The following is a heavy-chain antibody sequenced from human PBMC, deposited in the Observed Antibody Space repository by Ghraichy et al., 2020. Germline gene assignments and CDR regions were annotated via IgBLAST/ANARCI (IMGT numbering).Heavy chain of an antibody. Sequence: GGSLRLSCAASGFTFSSYIMNWVRQAPGKGLEWVSYISSSSSAIYYADSVKGRFTISRDNAKNSLYLQMSSLRDEDTAVYYCARGVNINSSGRFDPWGQGTLVTVSS. D-gene: IGHD6-6*01. J-gene: IGHJ5*02. CDR2: ISSSSSAI. CDR3: ARGVNINSSGRFDP. V-gene: IGHV3-48*02. CDR1: GFTFSSYI.